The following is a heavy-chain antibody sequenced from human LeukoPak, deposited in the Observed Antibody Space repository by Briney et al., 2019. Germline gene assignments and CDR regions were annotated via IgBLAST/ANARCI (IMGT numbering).Heavy chain of an antibody. CDR1: GNYL. Sequence: GGSLRLSCVASGNYLKHWVRQAPGKGLVWVSHINSDGSWTSYADSVKGRFTISKDNAKNTVYLQMNSLRAEDTAVYYCVSFYETYWGRGTLVTVSS. V-gene: IGHV3-74*01. J-gene: IGHJ4*02. CDR2: INSDGSWT. D-gene: IGHD2/OR15-2a*01. CDR3: VSFYETY.